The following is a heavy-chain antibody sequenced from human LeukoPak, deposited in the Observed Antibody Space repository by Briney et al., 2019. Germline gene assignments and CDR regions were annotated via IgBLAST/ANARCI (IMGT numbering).Heavy chain of an antibody. Sequence: SQTLSLTCTVSGGSISSGCYYWSWIRQPAGKGLEWIGRIYTSGSTNYNPSLKSRVTISVDTSKNQFSLKLSSVTAADTAVYYCARSSGWSYYYYYYMDVWGKGTTVTVSS. CDR1: GGSISSGCYY. J-gene: IGHJ6*03. D-gene: IGHD3-22*01. CDR3: ARSSGWSYYYYYYMDV. V-gene: IGHV4-61*02. CDR2: IYTSGST.